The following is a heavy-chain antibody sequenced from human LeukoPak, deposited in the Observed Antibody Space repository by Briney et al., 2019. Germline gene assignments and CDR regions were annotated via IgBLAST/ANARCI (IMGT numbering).Heavy chain of an antibody. D-gene: IGHD1-26*01. J-gene: IGHJ4*02. Sequence: EASVTVSFKASGGTFSIYAISWVRQAPGQGLEWMGGIIPIFGTANYAQKFQGRVTITADKSTSTAYMELSSLRSEDTAVYYCAAELYSGTYGRCCSFAFWGQGTLVTVSS. CDR2: IIPIFGTA. V-gene: IGHV1-69*06. CDR3: AAELYSGTYGRCCSFAF. CDR1: GGTFSIYA.